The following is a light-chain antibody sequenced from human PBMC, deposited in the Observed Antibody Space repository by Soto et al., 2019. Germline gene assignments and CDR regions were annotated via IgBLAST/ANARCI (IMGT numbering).Light chain of an antibody. CDR3: QQSYSTPPAT. CDR2: AAS. V-gene: IGKV1-39*01. CDR1: QSISSY. J-gene: IGKJ1*01. Sequence: DIQMTQSPSSLSASVGDRVTITGRASQSISSYLNWYQQKPGKAPKLLIYAASSLQSGVPSRFSGSGSGTVFTLTISSLQPEDIATYYCQQSYSTPPATFGQGTKVEIK.